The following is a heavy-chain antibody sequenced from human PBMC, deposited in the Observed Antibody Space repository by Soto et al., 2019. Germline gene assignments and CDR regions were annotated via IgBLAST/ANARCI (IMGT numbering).Heavy chain of an antibody. V-gene: IGHV3-33*01. CDR2: IWYDGSNK. CDR3: ARGESSSYYGDY. CDR1: GFTFSSYG. D-gene: IGHD3-22*01. J-gene: IGHJ4*02. Sequence: QVQLVESGGGVVQPGRSLRLSCAASGFTFSSYGMHWVRQAPGKGLEWVAVIWYDGSNKYYADSVKGRFTISRDNSKNTLYLQMKSLRAEDKTVYYCARGESSSYYGDYWGQGTLVTVS.